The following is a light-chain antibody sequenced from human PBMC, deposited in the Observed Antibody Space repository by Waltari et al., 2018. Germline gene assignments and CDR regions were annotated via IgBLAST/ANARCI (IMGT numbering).Light chain of an antibody. J-gene: IGKJ4*01. CDR1: QTVSTIA. Sequence: EIVLTQSPGTLSLSPGDRATLSCRASQTVSTIALSWYQQKPGQPPRVLIYSTYNRATGIPDRFSGSGSGTDFTLTINRLAPEDFAMYYCQQYDGIVVTFGGGTKVEI. CDR2: STY. V-gene: IGKV3-20*01. CDR3: QQYDGIVVT.